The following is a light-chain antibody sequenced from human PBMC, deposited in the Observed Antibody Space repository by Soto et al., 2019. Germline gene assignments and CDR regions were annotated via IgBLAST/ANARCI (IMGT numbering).Light chain of an antibody. Sequence: QSSLTQPPSASGSPGQSVTISCTGTSSDVGGYNYVSWYQHHPGKAPKLLSYEVSMRPLGVPDRFSGSKSGNTASLTVSGLQAEDEADYHCSSYAGSNNVLYVFGSGTKVTVL. J-gene: IGLJ1*01. CDR2: EVS. V-gene: IGLV2-8*01. CDR3: SSYAGSNNVLYV. CDR1: SSDVGGYNY.